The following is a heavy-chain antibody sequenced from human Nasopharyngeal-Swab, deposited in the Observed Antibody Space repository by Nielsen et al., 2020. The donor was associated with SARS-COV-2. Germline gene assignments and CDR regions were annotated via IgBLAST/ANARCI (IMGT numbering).Heavy chain of an antibody. V-gene: IGHV4-59*01. CDR3: ARYRDYCSSTSCYSRAFDI. Sequence: SETLSLTCTVSGGSISSYYWSWIRQPPGKGLEWIGYIYYSGSTNYNPSLKSRVTISVDTSKNQFSLKLSSVTAADTAVYYCARYRDYCSSTSCYSRAFDIWGQGTMVTVSS. CDR2: IYYSGST. J-gene: IGHJ3*02. D-gene: IGHD2-2*02. CDR1: GGSISSYY.